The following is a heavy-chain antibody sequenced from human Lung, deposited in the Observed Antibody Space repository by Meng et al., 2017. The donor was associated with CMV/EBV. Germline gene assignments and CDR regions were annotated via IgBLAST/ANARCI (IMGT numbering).Heavy chain of an antibody. D-gene: IGHD2-2*01. J-gene: IGHJ4*02. CDR2: ISPNSGGT. V-gene: IGHV1-2*02. CDR1: GYSFPAYY. Sequence: SVKVSXXASGYSFPAYYIHWVRQAPGQGLEWMGWISPNSGGTNYAQRFQGRVTLTRDTYISTVYMELRRLTSDDTAVYFCARDFVVLPAATYFDYWGQGXLVTVSS. CDR3: ARDFVVLPAATYFDY.